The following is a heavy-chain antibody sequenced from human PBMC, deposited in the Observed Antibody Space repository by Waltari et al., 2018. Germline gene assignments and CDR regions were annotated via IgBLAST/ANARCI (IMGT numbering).Heavy chain of an antibody. D-gene: IGHD5-12*01. CDR1: GFNFNIYG. J-gene: IGHJ4*01. Sequence: QVFLVESGGGVVQPGDSLRLSCVSSGFNFNIYGLHWVRQAPGKGGEWVAFTRVDGRNKHYSDSVKGRFTISRDNIKNTLYLQMNSLRGEDSAMYYCAREDIVSETQWRGNQYRGNSGYDLWGQGTLVSVSS. CDR3: AREDIVSETQWRGNQYRGNSGYDL. V-gene: IGHV3-30*02. CDR2: TRVDGRNK.